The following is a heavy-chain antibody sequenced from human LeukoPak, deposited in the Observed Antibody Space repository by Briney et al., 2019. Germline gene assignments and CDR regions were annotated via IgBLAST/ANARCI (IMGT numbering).Heavy chain of an antibody. V-gene: IGHV3-30-3*01. CDR2: ISYDGSNK. D-gene: IGHD1-26*01. Sequence: GGSLRLSCAASGFTLSRNVVHWVRQAPGKGLEWVAVISYDGSNKYYADSVKGRFTISRDNSKNTLYLQMNSLRIEDTAVYYCARSIVGATLSTYFDFWGKGTLVTVSS. CDR1: GFTLSRNV. CDR3: ARSIVGATLSTYFDF. J-gene: IGHJ4*02.